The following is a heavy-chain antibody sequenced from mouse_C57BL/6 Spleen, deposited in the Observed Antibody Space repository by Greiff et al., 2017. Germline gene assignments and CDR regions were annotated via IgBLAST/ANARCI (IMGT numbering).Heavy chain of an antibody. CDR1: GYTFTDYN. J-gene: IGHJ4*01. V-gene: IGHV1-22*01. Sequence: EVQLQESGPELVKPGASVKMSCKASGYTFTDYNMHWVKQSHGKSLEWIGYINPNNGGTSYNQKFKGKATLTVNKSSSTAYMELRSLTSEDSAVYCCAVLLRGYYAMDYWGQGTSVTVSS. D-gene: IGHD1-1*01. CDR3: AVLLRGYYAMDY. CDR2: INPNNGGT.